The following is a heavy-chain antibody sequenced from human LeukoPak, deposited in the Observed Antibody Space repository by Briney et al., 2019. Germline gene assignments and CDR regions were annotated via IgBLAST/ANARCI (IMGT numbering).Heavy chain of an antibody. V-gene: IGHV3-21*01. D-gene: IGHD5-18*01. J-gene: IGHJ3*02. CDR2: ISSSSSYI. CDR3: ARATRGYSYGPDAFDI. Sequence: GGSLRLSCATSGFTFSSSSMNWVRQAPGQGLEWVSSISSSSSYIYYADSVKGRFTISRDNAKNSLYLQMNSLRAEDTAVYYCARATRGYSYGPDAFDIWGQGTMVTVSS. CDR1: GFTFSSSS.